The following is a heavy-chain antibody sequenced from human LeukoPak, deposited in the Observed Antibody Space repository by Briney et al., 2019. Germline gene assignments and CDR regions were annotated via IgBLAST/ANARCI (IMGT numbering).Heavy chain of an antibody. J-gene: IGHJ5*02. CDR1: GYTFTSYD. CDR3: ARGPHRKPLGYCSSTSCYHP. V-gene: IGHV1-8*01. D-gene: IGHD2-2*01. CDR2: MNPNSGDT. Sequence: ASVKVSSKASGYTFTSYDINWVRQATGQGLEWMGWMNPNSGDTGYAQKFQGRVTMTRNTSISTAYMELSSLRSENTAVYYCARGPHRKPLGYCSSTSCYHPWGQGTLVTVSS.